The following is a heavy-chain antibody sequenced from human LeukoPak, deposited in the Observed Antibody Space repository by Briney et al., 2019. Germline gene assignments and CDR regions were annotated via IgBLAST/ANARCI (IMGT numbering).Heavy chain of an antibody. CDR3: AKNARSTLFLQGSYYYHYMDV. CDR2: ISGSGRST. Sequence: GGSLRLSCAASGFTFSSYGMHWVRQAPGKGLEWVSAISGSGRSTYYADSVKGRFTISRGNSKNTLCLQMNSLRAEDTAVYYCAKNARSTLFLQGSYYYHYMDVWGKGTTVTISS. J-gene: IGHJ6*03. V-gene: IGHV3-23*01. CDR1: GFTFSSYG. D-gene: IGHD3-22*01.